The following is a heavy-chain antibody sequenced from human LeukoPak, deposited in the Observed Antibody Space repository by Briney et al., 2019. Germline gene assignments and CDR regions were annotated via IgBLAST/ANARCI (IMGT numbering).Heavy chain of an antibody. D-gene: IGHD3-3*01. CDR3: ARRAQDDFWSGYRQTFDI. CDR1: GGSISSSSYY. Sequence: SETLSLTCTVSGGSISSSSYYWGWIRQPPGKGLEWIGSIYYSGSTYYNPSLKSRVTISVDTSKNQFSLKLSSVTAADTAVYYCARRAQDDFWSGYRQTFDIWGKGTTVTVSS. J-gene: IGHJ6*04. V-gene: IGHV4-39*01. CDR2: IYYSGST.